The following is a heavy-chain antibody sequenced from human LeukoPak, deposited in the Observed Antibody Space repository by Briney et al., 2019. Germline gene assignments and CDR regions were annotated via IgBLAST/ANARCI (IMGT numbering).Heavy chain of an antibody. V-gene: IGHV3-9*01. CDR1: GLTFDNYA. CDR3: AKVRGTYSSGYFFDY. Sequence: PGGSLRLSCAASGLTFDNYAMHWVRQAPGKGLEWLSIISWNSGYTGYADSVKGRFTISRDNAKKSLDLQMNSLRAEDTAFYYCAKVRGTYSSGYFFDYWGQGTLVTVSS. CDR2: ISWNSGYT. J-gene: IGHJ4*02. D-gene: IGHD6-19*01.